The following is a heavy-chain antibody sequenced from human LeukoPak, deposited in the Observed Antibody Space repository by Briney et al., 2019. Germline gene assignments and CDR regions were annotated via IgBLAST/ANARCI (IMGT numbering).Heavy chain of an antibody. CDR1: GFTFSSYA. D-gene: IGHD6-19*01. Sequence: PGGSLRLSCAASGFTFSSYAMSWVRQAPGKGLEWVSAISGSGGSTYYADSVKGRFTISRDNSKNTLYLQMNSLRAEDTAVYYCAKEGYSSGWWVTESYFDYWGQGTLVTVSS. J-gene: IGHJ4*02. CDR3: AKEGYSSGWWVTESYFDY. V-gene: IGHV3-23*01. CDR2: ISGSGGST.